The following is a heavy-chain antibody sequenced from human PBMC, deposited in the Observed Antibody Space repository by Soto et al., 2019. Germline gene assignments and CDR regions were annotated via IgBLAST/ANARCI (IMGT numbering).Heavy chain of an antibody. D-gene: IGHD5-18*01. CDR3: AKGNYRGNIYAYDY. J-gene: IGHJ4*02. V-gene: IGHV4-38-2*01. Sequence: KTSETLSLTCAVSGYFISNGYHWGWIRQSPGKGLEWIGSVYHSGTTYYNPSLRRRVTVSVDTSKNQFSLRLNSVTTADTAVYYCAKGNYRGNIYAYDYWGQGTLVTVSS. CDR1: GYFISNGYH. CDR2: VYHSGTT.